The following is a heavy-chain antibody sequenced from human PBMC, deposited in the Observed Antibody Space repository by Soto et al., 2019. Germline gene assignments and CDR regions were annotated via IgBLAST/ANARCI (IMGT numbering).Heavy chain of an antibody. J-gene: IGHJ4*02. CDR2: IYSGGST. V-gene: IGHV3-53*01. Sequence: GGSLRLSCAASGFTVSSNYMSWVRQAPGKGLEWVSVIYSGGSTYYADSVKGRFTISRDNAKNSLYLQMNSLRAEDTAFYYCARAPGYYGDFFDFWGQGTLVTVSS. D-gene: IGHD4-17*01. CDR1: GFTVSSNY. CDR3: ARAPGYYGDFFDF.